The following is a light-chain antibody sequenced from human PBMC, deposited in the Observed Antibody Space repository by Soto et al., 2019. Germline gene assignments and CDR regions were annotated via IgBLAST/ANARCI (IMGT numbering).Light chain of an antibody. V-gene: IGKV1-5*03. CDR1: QSISSW. CDR3: KQYNRNFPWT. J-gene: IGKJ1*01. Sequence: DIQMTQSPSTLSASVGDRVTITCRASQSISSWLAWYQQKPGKAPNLLIYKASNLESGVPSRFSGSGSGTEFTLTISGLQPDDFATYYCKQYNRNFPWTFGQGTKVEIK. CDR2: KAS.